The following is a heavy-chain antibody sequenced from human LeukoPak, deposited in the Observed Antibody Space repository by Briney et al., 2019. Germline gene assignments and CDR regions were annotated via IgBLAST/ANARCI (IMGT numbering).Heavy chain of an antibody. J-gene: IGHJ4*02. Sequence: ASVKVSCKASGYTFITYAIHWVRQAPGQRLEWMGWINGGNGNTKYLENFQGRVTMTRDTSTSTVYMELRSLRSEDTAVYYCARGTHMGAVAGPGYWGQGTPVTVSS. CDR2: INGGNGNT. CDR1: GYTFITYA. CDR3: ARGTHMGAVAGPGY. V-gene: IGHV1-3*01. D-gene: IGHD6-19*01.